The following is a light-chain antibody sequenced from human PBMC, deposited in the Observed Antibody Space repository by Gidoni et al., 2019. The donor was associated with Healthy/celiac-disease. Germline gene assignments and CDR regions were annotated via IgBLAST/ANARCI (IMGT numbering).Light chain of an antibody. CDR1: QRVSSY. V-gene: IGKV3-11*01. CDR2: DAS. Sequence: EIVCTQSPATLTFSPWERATLSCRASQRVSSYLAWYQQKPGQAPRLLIYDASNRATGIPARFSGSGSGTDFTLTISSLEPEDFAVYYCQQRSNWPSITFGQGTRLEIK. CDR3: QQRSNWPSIT. J-gene: IGKJ5*01.